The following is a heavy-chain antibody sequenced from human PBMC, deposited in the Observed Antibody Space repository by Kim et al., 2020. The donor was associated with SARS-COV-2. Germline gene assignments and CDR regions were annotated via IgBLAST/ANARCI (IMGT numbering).Heavy chain of an antibody. J-gene: IGHJ3*02. Sequence: DGNNKYYGDAMKGRFTISGDNSTNMLYLQMNSLRAEDTAVYYCAANFDIWGQGTMVTVSS. CDR3: AANFDI. V-gene: IGHV3-33*01. CDR2: DGNNK.